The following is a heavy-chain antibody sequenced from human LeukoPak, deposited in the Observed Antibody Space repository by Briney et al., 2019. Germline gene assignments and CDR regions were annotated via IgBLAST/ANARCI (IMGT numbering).Heavy chain of an antibody. J-gene: IGHJ4*02. CDR1: GFTFSSYA. CDR3: TRGQRLVDY. V-gene: IGHV3-23*01. CDR2: ISGSGGST. D-gene: IGHD6-6*01. Sequence: GSLRLSCAASGFTFSSYAMTWVRQAPGKGLEWVSGISGSGGSTYYADSVKGRFTTSRDNSKNTLHLQVNSLRTEDTAVYYCTRGQRLVDYWTKGTLVTVSS.